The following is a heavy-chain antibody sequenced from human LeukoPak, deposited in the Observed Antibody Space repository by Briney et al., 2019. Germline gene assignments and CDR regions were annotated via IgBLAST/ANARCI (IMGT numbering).Heavy chain of an antibody. Sequence: GGSLRLSCAASGFTFSSYGMSWVRQAPGKGLEWVSAISGSGGSTYYAESVKGRFTISRDNSKNTLYLQMNSLRAEDTAVYYCATVVKDIVVVPAAIGFDYWGQGTLVTVSS. J-gene: IGHJ4*02. D-gene: IGHD2-2*01. CDR3: ATVVKDIVVVPAAIGFDY. V-gene: IGHV3-23*01. CDR2: ISGSGGST. CDR1: GFTFSSYG.